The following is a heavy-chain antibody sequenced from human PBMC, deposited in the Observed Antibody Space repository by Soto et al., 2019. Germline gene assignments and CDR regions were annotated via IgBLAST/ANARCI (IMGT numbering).Heavy chain of an antibody. CDR3: ARAIVGPTTTGWLDP. D-gene: IGHD1-26*01. J-gene: IGHJ5*02. Sequence: SVKVSCKASGGTFSRYAISWVLQAPGQGLEWMGGIIPIFGTANYAQKFQGRVTITADESTSTAYMELSSLRFEDTAVYYCARAIVGPTTTGWLDPWGQGTLVTVSS. CDR2: IIPIFGTA. V-gene: IGHV1-69*13. CDR1: GGTFSRYA.